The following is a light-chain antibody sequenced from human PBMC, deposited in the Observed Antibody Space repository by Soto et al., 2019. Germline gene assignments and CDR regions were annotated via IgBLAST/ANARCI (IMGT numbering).Light chain of an antibody. CDR3: KKYFSVPFT. Sequence: DIQMTQSPSSLSASAGDRVTITCRASQGIRNNLAWYQQKPGEVPKLLIYAASALQSGVPSRFSGSGSGTDFTLTISSLQTEDVATYYCKKYFSVPFTFGPGTKVVI. CDR1: QGIRNN. CDR2: AAS. J-gene: IGKJ3*01. V-gene: IGKV1-27*01.